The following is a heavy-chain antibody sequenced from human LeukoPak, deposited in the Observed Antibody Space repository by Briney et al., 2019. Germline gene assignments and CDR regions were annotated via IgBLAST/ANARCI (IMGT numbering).Heavy chain of an antibody. V-gene: IGHV3-23*01. D-gene: IGHD3-16*01. J-gene: IGHJ4*02. CDR1: GFTFGSSA. Sequence: GGSLRLSCAASGFTFGSSAMSWVRQAPGKGLEWVSSISGSGSGGSTYYADSVKGRFTISRDNSKNTLYLQMNSLRAEDMAVYYCAKDGGQGADYWGQGTLVSVSS. CDR2: ISGSGSGGST. CDR3: AKDGGQGADY.